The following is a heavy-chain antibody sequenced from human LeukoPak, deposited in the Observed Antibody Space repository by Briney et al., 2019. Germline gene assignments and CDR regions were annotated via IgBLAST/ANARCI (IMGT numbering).Heavy chain of an antibody. V-gene: IGHV3-30-3*01. CDR3: ARASIAVAGTSWFDP. Sequence: GGSLRLSCAASGFTFSSYAMHWVRQAPGKGLEWVAVISYDGSNKYYADSVKGRFTISRDNSKNTLYLQMNSLRAEDTAVYYCARASIAVAGTSWFDPWGQGTLVTASS. CDR1: GFTFSSYA. D-gene: IGHD6-19*01. CDR2: ISYDGSNK. J-gene: IGHJ5*02.